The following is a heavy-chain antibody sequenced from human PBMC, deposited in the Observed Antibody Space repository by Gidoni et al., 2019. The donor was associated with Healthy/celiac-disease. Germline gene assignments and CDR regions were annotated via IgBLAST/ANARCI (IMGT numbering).Heavy chain of an antibody. CDR3: ARGIRSSGWRLDY. CDR1: GFTFSSYG. V-gene: IGHV3-33*01. D-gene: IGHD6-19*01. J-gene: IGHJ4*02. Sequence: QVQLVESGGGVVQPGRSLRLSCAASGFTFSSYGMHWVRQAPGKGLEWVAVIWYDGSNKYYADSVKGRFTISRDNSKNTLYLQMNSLRAEDTAVYYCARGIRSSGWRLDYWGQGTLVTVSS. CDR2: IWYDGSNK.